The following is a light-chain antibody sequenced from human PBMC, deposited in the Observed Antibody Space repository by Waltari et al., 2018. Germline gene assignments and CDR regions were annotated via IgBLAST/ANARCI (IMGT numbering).Light chain of an antibody. CDR3: CSYAGSYTLGWV. Sequence: QSALTQPRSVSGSPGQSVTISCTGTSSDVGGYNYVSWYQQHPGKAPKRMIYDVSKRPSGVPDRFSGSKSGNTASLTISGLQAEDEADYYCCSYAGSYTLGWVFGGGTKLTVL. CDR2: DVS. J-gene: IGLJ3*02. CDR1: SSDVGGYNY. V-gene: IGLV2-11*01.